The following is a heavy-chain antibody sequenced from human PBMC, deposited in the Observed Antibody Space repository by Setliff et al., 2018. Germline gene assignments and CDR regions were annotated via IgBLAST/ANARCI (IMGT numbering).Heavy chain of an antibody. CDR3: ARGHYYDSSGYRSNYYYYYYMDV. J-gene: IGHJ6*03. V-gene: IGHV1-69*10. CDR2: IIPILGIA. D-gene: IGHD3-22*01. CDR1: GGTFSSYA. Sequence: SVKVSCKASGGTFSSYAISWVRQAPGQGLEWMGGIIPILGIANYEQKFQGRVTITTDESTSTAYMELSSLRSEDTAVYYCARGHYYDSSGYRSNYYYYYYMDVWGKGTTVTVSS.